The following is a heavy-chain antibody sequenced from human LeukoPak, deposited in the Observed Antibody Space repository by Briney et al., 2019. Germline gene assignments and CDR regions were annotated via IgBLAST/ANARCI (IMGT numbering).Heavy chain of an antibody. CDR1: GFTFSSYG. Sequence: GVLRLSCAASGFTFSSYGMHWVRQAPGKGLEWVAVIWYDGSNKYYADSVKGRFTISRDNSKNTLYLQMNSLRAEDTAGYYCARDGYYGSGSYYQFDYWGQGTLVTVSS. CDR3: ARDGYYGSGSYYQFDY. D-gene: IGHD3-10*01. J-gene: IGHJ4*02. V-gene: IGHV3-33*01. CDR2: IWYDGSNK.